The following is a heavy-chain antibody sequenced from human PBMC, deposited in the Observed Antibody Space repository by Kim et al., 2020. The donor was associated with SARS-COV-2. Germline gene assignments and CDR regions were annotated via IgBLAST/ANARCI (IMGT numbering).Heavy chain of an antibody. V-gene: IGHV4-31*03. CDR1: GGSISSGGYY. CDR3: ARGGLGSGSYYQDNWFDP. CDR2: IYYSGST. Sequence: SETLSLTCTVSGGSISSGGYYWSWIRQHPWKGLEWFGYIYYSGSTYYNPSLKSRVTISVDTSKNQFSLKLSSVTAADTAVYYCARGGLGSGSYYQDNWFDPWGQGTLVTVAS. D-gene: IGHD3-10*01. J-gene: IGHJ5*02.